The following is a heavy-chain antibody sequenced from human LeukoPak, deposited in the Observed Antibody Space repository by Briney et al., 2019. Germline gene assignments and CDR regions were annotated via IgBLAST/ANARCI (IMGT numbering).Heavy chain of an antibody. CDR2: TYTGGNT. Sequence: PGGSLRLSCAASGFTFDSNYLSWVRQAPGKGLEWVSTTYTGGNTYYADSVKGRFTISRDSSRNTLFLHMNTLRAEDTAIYYCAKDRTVGASYWYFDLWGRGTLVTVSS. J-gene: IGHJ2*01. CDR1: GFTFDSNY. V-gene: IGHV3-53*01. D-gene: IGHD1-26*01. CDR3: AKDRTVGASYWYFDL.